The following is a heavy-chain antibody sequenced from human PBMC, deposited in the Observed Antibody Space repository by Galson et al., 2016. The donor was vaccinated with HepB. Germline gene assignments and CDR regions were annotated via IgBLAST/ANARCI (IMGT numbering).Heavy chain of an antibody. Sequence: SLRLSCAASGFTFSSYAMTWVRQAPGTGLEWVSTVSESGGRTYYAASVNGRFTISRDNSKNTLFLQTNSMRAEDTAVYYCATSPCFDFWGQGTLLTVSS. CDR2: VSESGGRT. J-gene: IGHJ4*02. V-gene: IGHV3-23*01. CDR3: ATSPCFDF. CDR1: GFTFSSYA.